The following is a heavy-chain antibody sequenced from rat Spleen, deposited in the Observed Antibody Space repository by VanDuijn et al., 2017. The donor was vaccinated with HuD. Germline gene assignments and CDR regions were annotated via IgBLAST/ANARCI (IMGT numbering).Heavy chain of an antibody. CDR1: GFTFSNFD. CDR3: ARHGIYNNYGWFAY. Sequence: EVQLVESGGGLVQPGRSLKLSCAASGFTFSNFDMAWVRQAPTKGLEWVASIGPSGDSTYYRDSVKGRFTNSRDNAKSTLYLQMDSLRSEDTASYYCARHGIYNNYGWFAYWGQGTLVTVSS. CDR2: IGPSGDST. J-gene: IGHJ3*01. D-gene: IGHD1-10*01. V-gene: IGHV5S23*01.